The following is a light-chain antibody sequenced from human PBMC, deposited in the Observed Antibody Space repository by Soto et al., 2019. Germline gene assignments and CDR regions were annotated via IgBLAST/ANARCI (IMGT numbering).Light chain of an antibody. J-gene: IGLJ2*01. Sequence: SYELAQPPSVSVSPGQTATNTCSGDKLGDKYACWYQQKPGQSPVLVIYQDNQRPSGFPARFSGSNSGNTATLTISGTQAVDEADYYCQAWDSSTVVFGGGTQLTVL. CDR1: KLGDKY. CDR3: QAWDSSTVV. CDR2: QDN. V-gene: IGLV3-1*01.